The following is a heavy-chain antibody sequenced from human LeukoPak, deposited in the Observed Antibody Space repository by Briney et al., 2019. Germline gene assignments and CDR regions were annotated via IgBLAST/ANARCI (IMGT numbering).Heavy chain of an antibody. Sequence: SVKVSCKASGGTFSSYAISWGGQAPGKGLEWMGGIIPIFGTANYAQKFQGRVTITADESTSTAYMELSSLRSEDTAVYYCASDRVSALYYWGQGTLVTVSS. D-gene: IGHD2/OR15-2a*01. V-gene: IGHV1-69*13. CDR2: IIPIFGTA. CDR3: ASDRVSALYY. CDR1: GGTFSSYA. J-gene: IGHJ4*02.